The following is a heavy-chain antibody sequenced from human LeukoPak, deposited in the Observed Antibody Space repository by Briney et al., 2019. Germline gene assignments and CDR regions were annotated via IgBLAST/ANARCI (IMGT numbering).Heavy chain of an antibody. V-gene: IGHV3-23*01. CDR1: GFTFPRYA. CDR3: ARDGMSTNHWQPDY. D-gene: IGHD5-24*01. Sequence: TGGSLRLSCAASGFTFPRYAMMWVRQAPGKGLEWVSGISGSGGRIYYADSVKGRFTISRDNSKNTLYLQMNSLRAEDMAVYYCARDGMSTNHWQPDYWGQGALVTVSS. CDR2: ISGSGGRI. J-gene: IGHJ4*02.